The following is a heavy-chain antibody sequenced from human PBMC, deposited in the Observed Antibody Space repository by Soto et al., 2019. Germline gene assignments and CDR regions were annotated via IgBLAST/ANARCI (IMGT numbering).Heavy chain of an antibody. Sequence: PGGSLRLSCAASGFTFGIHAMSWVRQAPGKGLEWVSFISGSGGSTYYADSVKGRFTISRDNSKKTLYLQMNSLRGEDTAVYYCGKGSAATNYFYYATDAWGQGTTVTVSS. CDR1: GFTFGIHA. J-gene: IGHJ6*02. V-gene: IGHV3-23*01. D-gene: IGHD2-15*01. CDR2: ISGSGGST. CDR3: GKGSAATNYFYYATDA.